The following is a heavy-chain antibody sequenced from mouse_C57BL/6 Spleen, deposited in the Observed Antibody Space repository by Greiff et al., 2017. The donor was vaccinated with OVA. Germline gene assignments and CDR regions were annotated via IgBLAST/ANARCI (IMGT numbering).Heavy chain of an antibody. CDR1: GFTFSDYG. V-gene: IGHV5-17*01. Sequence: EVKLVESGGGLVKPGGSLKLSCAASGFTFSDYGMHWVRQAPEKGLEWVAYISGGSSTIYYADTVKGRFTISRDNAKNTLFLQMTSLRSEDTAMYYCARMGYGSSIDYWGQGTTLTVSS. CDR2: ISGGSSTI. J-gene: IGHJ2*01. D-gene: IGHD1-1*01. CDR3: ARMGYGSSIDY.